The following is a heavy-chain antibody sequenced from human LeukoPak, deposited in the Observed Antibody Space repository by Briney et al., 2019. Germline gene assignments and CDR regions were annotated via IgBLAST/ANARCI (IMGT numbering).Heavy chain of an antibody. CDR2: ISASGRNT. D-gene: IGHD6-19*01. Sequence: ESGGSLRLSCAASGFTFSSYSMHWVRQAPGKGLEYVSAISASGRNTYYANSVKGRFTISRDNAKNSLYLQMNSLRAEDTALYYCAKDQGSGWSEGGGFDPWGQGTLVTVSS. CDR3: AKDQGSGWSEGGGFDP. J-gene: IGHJ5*02. V-gene: IGHV3-64*01. CDR1: GFTFSSYS.